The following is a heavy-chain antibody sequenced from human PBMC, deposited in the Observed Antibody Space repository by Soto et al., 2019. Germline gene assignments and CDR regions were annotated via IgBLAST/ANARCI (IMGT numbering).Heavy chain of an antibody. V-gene: IGHV3-11*01. J-gene: IGHJ6*02. Sequence: QVQLVESGGGLVKPGGSLRLSCGSSGFSFSDYYMSWVRQAPGKGLEWVSLISGSGSTAHYADSVKGRFTVSRDNAKNSLYLQMTSLRAEDSAVYFCVRDGSVRRMDVWGQGTTVTVSS. CDR1: GFSFSDYY. CDR3: VRDGSVRRMDV. D-gene: IGHD3-10*01. CDR2: ISGSGSTA.